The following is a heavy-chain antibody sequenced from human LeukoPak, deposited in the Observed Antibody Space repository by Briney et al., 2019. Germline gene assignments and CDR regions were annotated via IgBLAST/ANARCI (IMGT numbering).Heavy chain of an antibody. Sequence: PSETLSLTCAVSGYSISSGYYWGWIRQPPGKGLEWIGSIYHSGSTYYHPSLKSRVTISVDTSKNHFSLKLSSVTAADTAVYYCARAGYSYGQNWFDPWGQGTLVTVSS. J-gene: IGHJ5*02. D-gene: IGHD5-18*01. CDR3: ARAGYSYGQNWFDP. CDR2: IYHSGST. CDR1: GYSISSGYY. V-gene: IGHV4-38-2*01.